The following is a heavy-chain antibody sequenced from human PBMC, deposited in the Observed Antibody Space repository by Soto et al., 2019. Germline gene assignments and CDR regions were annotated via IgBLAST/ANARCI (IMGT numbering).Heavy chain of an antibody. D-gene: IGHD6-13*01. Sequence: GESLKISCKGSGYSFTSYWIGWVRQMPGKGLESMGVIYPGDSDTRYSPSFQGQVTISADKSVSTAYLQWSSLKASDTAMYYCARTAAAGKYYYGMDVWGQGTTVTVSS. J-gene: IGHJ6*02. CDR1: GYSFTSYW. CDR3: ARTAAAGKYYYGMDV. V-gene: IGHV5-51*01. CDR2: IYPGDSDT.